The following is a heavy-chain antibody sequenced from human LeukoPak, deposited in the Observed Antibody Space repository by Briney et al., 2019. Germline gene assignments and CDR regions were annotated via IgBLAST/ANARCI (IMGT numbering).Heavy chain of an antibody. D-gene: IGHD6-13*01. CDR1: GGSISSGSYY. J-gene: IGHJ4*02. CDR3: ARGSKQQLVDFDY. Sequence: SQTLSLTCTVSGGSISSGSYYWSWIRQPAGKGLEWIGRIYTSGSTNYNPSLKSRVTMSVETSKNHFSLKLSSVTAADTAVYYCARGSKQQLVDFDYWGQGTLVTVSS. V-gene: IGHV4-61*02. CDR2: IYTSGST.